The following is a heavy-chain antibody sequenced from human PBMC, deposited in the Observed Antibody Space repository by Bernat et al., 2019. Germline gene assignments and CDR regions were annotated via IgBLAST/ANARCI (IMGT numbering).Heavy chain of an antibody. CDR1: GFTFSSYA. CDR3: GREGSGNWFDP. Sequence: QVQLVESGGGVVQPGRSLRLSCAASGFTFSSYAMHWVRQAPGKGLEWVAVISYDGSNKYYADSVKGRFTISRDNSKNTLYLQMNSLRAEDTAVYYCGREGSGNWFDPWGQGTLVTVSS. J-gene: IGHJ5*02. V-gene: IGHV3-30-3*01. D-gene: IGHD1-26*01. CDR2: ISYDGSNK.